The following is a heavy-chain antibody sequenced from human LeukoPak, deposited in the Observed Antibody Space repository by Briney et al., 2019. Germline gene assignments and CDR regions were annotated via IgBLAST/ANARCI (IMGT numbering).Heavy chain of an antibody. CDR2: IYTSGST. J-gene: IGHJ4*02. Sequence: SETLSLTCTVSGGSISSYYWSWIRKPAGKGLELIGRIYTSGSTNYNPSLKSRVTMSVDTSKNQFSLKLSSVTAADTAVYCCAVLGPLAVDYWGQGTLVTVSS. V-gene: IGHV4-4*07. CDR1: GGSISSYY. CDR3: AVLGPLAVDY.